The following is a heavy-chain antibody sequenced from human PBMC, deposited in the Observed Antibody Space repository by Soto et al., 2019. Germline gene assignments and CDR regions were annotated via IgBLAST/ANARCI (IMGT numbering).Heavy chain of an antibody. J-gene: IGHJ4*02. CDR1: GFTFSSYS. Sequence: GGSLRLSCGSSGFTFSSYSMNLVRQAPGKGLEWISYISSSSSTIYYADSVKGRFTISRDNAKNSLYLQMNSLRAEDTAVYYCARDSGYDDDYWGQGTLVTVSS. CDR3: ARDSGYDDDY. V-gene: IGHV3-48*01. D-gene: IGHD5-12*01. CDR2: ISSSSSTI.